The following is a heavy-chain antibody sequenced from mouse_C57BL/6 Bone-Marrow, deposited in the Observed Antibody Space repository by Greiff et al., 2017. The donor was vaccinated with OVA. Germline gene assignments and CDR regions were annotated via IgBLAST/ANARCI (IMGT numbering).Heavy chain of an antibody. CDR2: IYPSDSET. CDR1: GYTFTSYW. D-gene: IGHD2-3*01. Sequence: QVQLKQPGAELVRPGSSVKLSCKASGYTFTSYWMDWVKQRPGQGLEWIGNIYPSDSETHYNQKFKDKATLTVDKSSSTAYMQLSSLTSEDSAVYYCAREGYSLYAMDYWGQGTSVTVSS. V-gene: IGHV1-61*01. CDR3: AREGYSLYAMDY. J-gene: IGHJ4*01.